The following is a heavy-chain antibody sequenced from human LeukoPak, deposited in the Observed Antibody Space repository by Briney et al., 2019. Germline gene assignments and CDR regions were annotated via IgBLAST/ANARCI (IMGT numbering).Heavy chain of an antibody. CDR2: IYSGGST. V-gene: IGHV3-53*01. CDR3: ARYITRHYYDSSGYYHHFDY. CDR1: GFTVSSNY. Sequence: GGSLRLSCAASGFTVSSNYMSWVRQAPGKGLEWVSVIYSGGSTYYADSVKGRFTISRDNSKNTLYLQMNSLRAEDTAVYYCARYITRHYYDSSGYYHHFDYWGQGTLVTVSS. J-gene: IGHJ4*02. D-gene: IGHD3-22*01.